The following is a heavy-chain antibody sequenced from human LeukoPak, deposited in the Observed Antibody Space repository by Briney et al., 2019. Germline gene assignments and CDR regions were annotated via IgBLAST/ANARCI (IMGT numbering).Heavy chain of an antibody. J-gene: IGHJ4*02. V-gene: IGHV4-59*01. CDR2: IYYSGST. Sequence: SETLSLTCTVSGGSISSYYWSWIRQSPGKGLEWIGYIYYSGSTNYNPSLKSRVTISVDTSKNQFSLKLSSVTAADTAVYYCARGGDLDYFDYWGQGTLVTVSS. CDR1: GGSISSYY. D-gene: IGHD3-10*01. CDR3: ARGGDLDYFDY.